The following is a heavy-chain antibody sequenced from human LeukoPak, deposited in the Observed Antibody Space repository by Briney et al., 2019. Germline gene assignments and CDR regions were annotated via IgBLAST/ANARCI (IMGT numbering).Heavy chain of an antibody. V-gene: IGHV4-39*07. J-gene: IGHJ5*01. D-gene: IGHD5-12*01. CDR3: SRGPWWLKSIDS. CDR2: IWRSGST. Sequence: PSETLSLTCTVAGGSISSSSDYWGWIRQPPGKGLEWIGTIWRSGSTHSNPSLKSRVTISGDTSKNQFSLKLSSVTVADTAVYYLSRGPWWLKSIDSWGQGNLVTVSS. CDR1: GGSISSSSDY.